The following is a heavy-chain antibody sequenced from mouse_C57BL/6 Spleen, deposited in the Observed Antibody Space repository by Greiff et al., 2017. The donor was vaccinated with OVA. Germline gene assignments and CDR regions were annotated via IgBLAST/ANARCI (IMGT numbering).Heavy chain of an antibody. CDR1: GFTFSSYG. CDR2: ISSGGSYT. CDR3: ARHLKDAMDY. Sequence: DVHLVESGGDLVKPGGSLKLSCAASGFTFSSYGMSWVRQTPDKRLEWVATISSGGSYTYYPDSVKGRFTISRDNAKNTLYLQMSSLKSEDTAMYYCARHLKDAMDYWGQGTSVTVSS. V-gene: IGHV5-6*01. J-gene: IGHJ4*01. D-gene: IGHD1-3*01.